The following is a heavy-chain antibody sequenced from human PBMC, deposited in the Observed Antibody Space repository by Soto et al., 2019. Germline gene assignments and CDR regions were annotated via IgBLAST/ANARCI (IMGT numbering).Heavy chain of an antibody. J-gene: IGHJ4*02. CDR1: GFTFGGYW. CDR2: INGDGSST. V-gene: IGHV3-74*01. CDR3: ARGGDGSAWYPH. Sequence: GGSLRLSCAASGFTFGGYWMHWVRQAPGKGLEWVSRINGDGSSTDHADSVKGRFTISRDNAKNTLYLQMNSLRAEDTAVYYCARGGDGSAWYPHWGQGILVTVSS. D-gene: IGHD6-19*01.